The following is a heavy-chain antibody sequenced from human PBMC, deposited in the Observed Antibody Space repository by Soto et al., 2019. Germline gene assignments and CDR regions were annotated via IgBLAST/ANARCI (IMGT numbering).Heavy chain of an antibody. D-gene: IGHD6-19*01. V-gene: IGHV4-39*01. CDR3: ARGVAGDFDY. Sequence: SETLSLTCTVSGGSISSSSYYWGWIRQPPGKGLEWIGSIYYSGSTYYNPSLKSRVTISVDTSKNQFSLKLSPVTAADTAVYYCARGVAGDFDYWGQGTLVTVSS. CDR1: GGSISSSSYY. CDR2: IYYSGST. J-gene: IGHJ4*02.